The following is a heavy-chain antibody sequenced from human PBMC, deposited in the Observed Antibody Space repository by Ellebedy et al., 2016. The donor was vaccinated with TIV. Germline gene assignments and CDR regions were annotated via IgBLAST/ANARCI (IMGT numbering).Heavy chain of an antibody. Sequence: LSLTCAASGLTFADAWMNWVRQAPGKGLEWVGRIRSEPDGGTTDYAAPVKGRFTISRDDSKNTLYLQMNSLKTEDTAVYYCARGGSGSVVWGQGTMVTVSS. CDR1: GLTFADAW. CDR3: ARGGSGSVV. D-gene: IGHD1-26*01. V-gene: IGHV3-15*07. J-gene: IGHJ3*01. CDR2: IRSEPDGGTT.